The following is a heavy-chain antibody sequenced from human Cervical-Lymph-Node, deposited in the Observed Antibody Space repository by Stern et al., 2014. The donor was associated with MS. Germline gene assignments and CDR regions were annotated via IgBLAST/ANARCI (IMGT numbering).Heavy chain of an antibody. J-gene: IGHJ4*02. Sequence: EVQLVESGGGLVQPGGSLRLSWAASGFTLSSYSMNWVRQAPGKGLEWDSYISSSSTTIYYADSVKARFTISRDNAKKTLYLQMNSLRDEDTAVYYCARDRVEYGDYVVDYWGQGTLVTVSS. CDR1: GFTLSSYS. CDR2: ISSSSTTI. CDR3: ARDRVEYGDYVVDY. V-gene: IGHV3-48*02. D-gene: IGHD4-17*01.